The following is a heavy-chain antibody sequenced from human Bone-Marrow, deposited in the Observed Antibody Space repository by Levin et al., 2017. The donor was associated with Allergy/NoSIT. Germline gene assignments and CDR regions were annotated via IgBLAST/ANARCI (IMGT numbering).Heavy chain of an antibody. J-gene: IGHJ3*02. CDR3: ARGHRGTFDI. D-gene: IGHD1-1*01. CDR2: LDTAGDA. Sequence: ASVKVSCAASGFTFSNYDMHWVRQATGEGLEWVSALDTAGDAYYPGSVKGRFTISREDAKNSLYLQMHSLRAGDTAVYYCARGHRGTFDIWGQGTMVTVSS. V-gene: IGHV3-13*04. CDR1: GFTFSNYD.